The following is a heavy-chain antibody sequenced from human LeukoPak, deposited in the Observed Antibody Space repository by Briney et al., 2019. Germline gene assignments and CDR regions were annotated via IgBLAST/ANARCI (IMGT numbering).Heavy chain of an antibody. J-gene: IGHJ4*02. Sequence: GGSLRLSCTVSGFTVSSNSMSWVRQAPGKGLEWVSFIYSGGSTQYSDSVKGRFTISRDNSKNTLYLQMNSLRAEDTAVYYCARIGGRYYDSGRYFDYWGQGTLVTVSS. V-gene: IGHV3-53*01. CDR1: GFTVSSNS. D-gene: IGHD3-22*01. CDR3: ARIGGRYYDSGRYFDY. CDR2: IYSGGST.